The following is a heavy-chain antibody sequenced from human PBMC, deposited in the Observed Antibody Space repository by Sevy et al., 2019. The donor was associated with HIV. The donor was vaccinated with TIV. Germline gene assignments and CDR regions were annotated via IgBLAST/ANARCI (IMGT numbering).Heavy chain of an antibody. J-gene: IGHJ4*02. CDR3: ASVRPCGGDSYYFDS. V-gene: IGHV1-69*10. CDR2: IIPRVGLT. Sequence: ASVKVSCKASGGSLSNYGMNWVRQAPGQGLEWTGGIIPRVGLTNYAQKFQDRVTITADESTNKVYIEVRRLTSEDTGVYYCASVRPCGGDSYYFDSWGQGTLVTVSS. CDR1: GGSLSNYG. D-gene: IGHD2-21*01.